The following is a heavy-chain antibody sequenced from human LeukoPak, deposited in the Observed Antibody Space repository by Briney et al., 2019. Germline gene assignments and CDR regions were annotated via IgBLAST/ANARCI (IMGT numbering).Heavy chain of an antibody. CDR2: IIPIFGTA. D-gene: IGHD3-3*01. J-gene: IGHJ6*02. CDR1: GGTFSSYA. Sequence: SVKVSCKASGGTFSSYAISWVRQAPGQGLEWMGGIIPIFGTANYAQKFQGRVTITADESTSTAYMELSSLRSEDTAVYYCTLSGDFWNGYYVQPYYYYGMDVWGQGTTVTVSS. CDR3: TLSGDFWNGYYVQPYYYYGMDV. V-gene: IGHV1-69*13.